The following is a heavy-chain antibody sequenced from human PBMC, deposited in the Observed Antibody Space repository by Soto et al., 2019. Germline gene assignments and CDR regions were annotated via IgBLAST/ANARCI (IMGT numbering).Heavy chain of an antibody. D-gene: IGHD3-3*01. Sequence: PSETLSLTCAVYGGSFSGYYWSWIRQPPGKGLEWIGEINHSGSTNYNPSLKSRVTISVDTSKNQFSLKLSSVTAADTAVYYCARGHLYYDFWSGYPPHGMDVWGQGTTVTVSS. CDR1: GGSFSGYY. J-gene: IGHJ6*02. V-gene: IGHV4-34*01. CDR3: ARGHLYYDFWSGYPPHGMDV. CDR2: INHSGST.